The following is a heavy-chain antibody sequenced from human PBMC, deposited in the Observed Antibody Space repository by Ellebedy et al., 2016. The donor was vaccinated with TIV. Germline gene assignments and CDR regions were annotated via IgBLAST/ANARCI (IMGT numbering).Heavy chain of an antibody. D-gene: IGHD6-19*01. V-gene: IGHV3-7*01. Sequence: GESLKISCEASGFTFSRNWISWFRLAPGKGLEWVANIKQDGIEKYYVDSVKGRFTISRDNAKNSVYLQLSSLGAEDTAGYYCARDVWGGGWAWGQGTPVTVSS. CDR3: ARDVWGGGWA. CDR2: IKQDGIEK. CDR1: GFTFSRNW. J-gene: IGHJ5*02.